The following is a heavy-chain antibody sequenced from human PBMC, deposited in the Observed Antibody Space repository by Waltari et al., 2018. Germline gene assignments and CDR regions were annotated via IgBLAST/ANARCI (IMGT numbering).Heavy chain of an antibody. V-gene: IGHV3-23*01. J-gene: IGHJ5*02. CDR3: VKDNGLWNSYKGFDP. Sequence: EVQLLESGGGLVQPGGSLRLSCAASGFTFSSYALSWVRQAPGKGPAWGSTISETGGDTFYADSGKGRFTISRDISSNTLHLQMTSLGAEDTAVYHCVKDNGLWNSYKGFDPWGQGTLVTVSS. CDR1: GFTFSSYA. CDR2: ISETGGDT. D-gene: IGHD3-10*01.